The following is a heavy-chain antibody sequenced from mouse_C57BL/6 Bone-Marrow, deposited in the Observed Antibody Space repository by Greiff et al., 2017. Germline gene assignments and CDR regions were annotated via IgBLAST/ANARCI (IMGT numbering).Heavy chain of an antibody. CDR1: GYTFTSYW. J-gene: IGHJ3*01. Sequence: VQLQQPGAELVKPGASVKLSCKASGYTFTSYWMHWVKQRPGQGLEWIGMIHPNSGSTNYNEKFKSKDTLTVDKSSSTAYMQLSSLTSEDSAVYYCARSLWVTTTFAYWGQGTLVTVSA. CDR3: ARSLWVTTTFAY. CDR2: IHPNSGST. D-gene: IGHD2-1*01. V-gene: IGHV1-64*01.